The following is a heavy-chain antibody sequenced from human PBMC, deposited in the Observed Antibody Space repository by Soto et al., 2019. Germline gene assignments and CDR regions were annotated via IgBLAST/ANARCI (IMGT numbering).Heavy chain of an antibody. V-gene: IGHV4-39*01. J-gene: IGHJ4*02. CDR3: ARRDNYVYSYDSRGFEG. CDR2: IYYSGST. Sequence: SETLCLTCTVSGGSISSSSYYWGWIRQPPGKGLEWIGSIYYSGSTYYNPSFKSRVTISVDTSKNQFSLKLSSVTAADTAVYYCARRDNYVYSYDSRGFEGWGQGTMV. D-gene: IGHD3-22*01. CDR1: GGSISSSSYY.